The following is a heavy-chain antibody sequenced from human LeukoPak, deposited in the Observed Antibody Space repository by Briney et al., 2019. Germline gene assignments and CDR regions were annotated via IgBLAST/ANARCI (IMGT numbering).Heavy chain of an antibody. D-gene: IGHD2-15*01. CDR1: GGSISSSSYY. CDR2: IYYSGST. Sequence: SETLSLTCTVSGGSISSSSYYWGWIRQPPGKGLEWIGSIYYSGSTYYNPSLKSRVTISVDTSKNQFSLKLSSVTAADTAVYYCARGRPKRVLRDIVVVVAARYYFDYWGQGTLVTVSS. J-gene: IGHJ4*02. CDR3: ARGRPKRVLRDIVVVVAARYYFDY. V-gene: IGHV4-39*01.